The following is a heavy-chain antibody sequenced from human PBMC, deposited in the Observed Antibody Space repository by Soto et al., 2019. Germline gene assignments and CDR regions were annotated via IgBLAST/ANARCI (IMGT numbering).Heavy chain of an antibody. CDR3: SREGRLEAAGRFAY. J-gene: IGHJ4*02. V-gene: IGHV4-31*03. CDR2: IYYSGST. CDR1: GCSITSDDSF. D-gene: IGHD6-13*01. Sequence: PPETLSVACTGFGCSITSDDSFWSWQGQVPGQGLEWIGYIYYSGSTYYNPSLKSRVAMSVDTSKNQFSLKLSSVTAADTAIYYWSREGRLEAAGRFAYWGKGTL.